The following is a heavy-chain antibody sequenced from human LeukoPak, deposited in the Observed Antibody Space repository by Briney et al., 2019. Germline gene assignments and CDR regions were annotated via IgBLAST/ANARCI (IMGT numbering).Heavy chain of an antibody. J-gene: IGHJ4*02. CDR1: GFTLSHYY. V-gene: IGHV3-23*01. D-gene: IGHD3-10*01. CDR3: ANLRGSGSSYFDS. CDR2: ISASGIGT. Sequence: GGSLRLSCAASGFTLSHYYMSWVRQAPGKGLEWVSTISASGIGTYYADSVKGRFTVSRDNSKDTLYLQMNSLRAEDTAVYFCANLRGSGSSYFDSWGQGTLATVSS.